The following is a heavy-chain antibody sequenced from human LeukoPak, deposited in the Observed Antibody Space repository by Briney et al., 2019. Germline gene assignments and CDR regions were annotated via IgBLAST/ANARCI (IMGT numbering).Heavy chain of an antibody. CDR2: IYYSGST. D-gene: IGHD5-12*01. J-gene: IGHJ5*02. CDR3: ARGRRVATIFWFDP. V-gene: IGHV4-59*01. CDR1: GGSISSYY. Sequence: PSETLSLTCTVSGGSISSYYWSWIRQPPGKGLEWIGYIYYSGSTNYNPSLKSRVTISVDTSKNQFSLKLSSVTAADTAVYYCARGRRVATIFWFDPWGQGTLVTVPS.